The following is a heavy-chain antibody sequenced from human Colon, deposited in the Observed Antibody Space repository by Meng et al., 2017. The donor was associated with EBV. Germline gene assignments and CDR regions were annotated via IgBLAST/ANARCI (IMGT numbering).Heavy chain of an antibody. CDR3: VRDVPDGDISLFDS. Sequence: QVRRVQPGFELKKPGASVKVSCKASGYSLRSYAVNWLRQAPGRGLEWMGWINPSTAHPTYAQDFTGRFVFSLDISVNTAYLQINSLKAEDTAIYYCVRDVPDGDISLFDSWGQGTLVTVSS. D-gene: IGHD2-21*02. CDR1: GYSLRSYA. V-gene: IGHV7-4-1*02. J-gene: IGHJ4*02. CDR2: INPSTAHP.